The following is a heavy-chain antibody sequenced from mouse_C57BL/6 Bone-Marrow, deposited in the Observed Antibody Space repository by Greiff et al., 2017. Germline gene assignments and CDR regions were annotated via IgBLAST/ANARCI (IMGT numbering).Heavy chain of an antibody. CDR3: ARSKNWDSWFAY. Sequence: VHLVESGAELVRPGTSVKVSCKASGYAFTNYLIEWVKQRPGQGLEWIGVINPGSGGTNYNEKFKGKATLTADKSSSTAYMQLSSLTSEDSAVYVCARSKNWDSWFAYWGQGTLVTVSA. CDR1: GYAFTNYL. CDR2: INPGSGGT. D-gene: IGHD4-1*01. V-gene: IGHV1-54*01. J-gene: IGHJ3*01.